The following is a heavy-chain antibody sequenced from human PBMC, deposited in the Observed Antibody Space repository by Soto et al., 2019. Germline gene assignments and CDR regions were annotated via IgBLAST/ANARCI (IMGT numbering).Heavy chain of an antibody. CDR2: IIPIFGTA. J-gene: IGHJ6*02. CDR1: GGTFSSYA. D-gene: IGHD1-26*01. CDR3: ARSDRGGSYYGDYYYYGMDV. Sequence: QVQLVQSGAEVKKPGSSVKVSCKASGGTFSSYAISWVRQAPGQGLEWMGGIIPIFGTANYAQKFQGRVTITADESTSTAYMELSSLRSEDTAVYYCARSDRGGSYYGDYYYYGMDVWGQGTTVTVSS. V-gene: IGHV1-69*01.